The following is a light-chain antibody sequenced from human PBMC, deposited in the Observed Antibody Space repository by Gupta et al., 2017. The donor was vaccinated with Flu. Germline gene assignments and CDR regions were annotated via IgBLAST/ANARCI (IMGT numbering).Light chain of an antibody. CDR2: SAS. CDR3: LQDNTYPWT. CDR1: QGSRSA. V-gene: IGKV1-17*01. J-gene: IGKJ1*01. Sequence: EIQMTQPQSSLSAPVGDRVTTTCRASQGSRSALVWYQQKPGNAPERLIYSASRLQSGVPARFSGSGSGTQFTLTISSVEPDDFGTYYCLQDNTYPWTFGHGTKVEIK.